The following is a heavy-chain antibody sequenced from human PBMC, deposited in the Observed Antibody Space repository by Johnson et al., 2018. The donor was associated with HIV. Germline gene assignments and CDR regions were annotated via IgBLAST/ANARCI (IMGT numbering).Heavy chain of an antibody. V-gene: IGHV3-7*03. Sequence: VQLVESGGGLVRPGGSLRLPCAASGFTVSSSGLQWVPQAPGQGLERVAYRKQDCRENYDVCSLQARVPFSRDNAKNSLYLQMNSLRAEDTALYYCAKAREVGWDTYDAFDIWGQGTMVTVSS. D-gene: IGHD3-10*01. CDR1: GFTVSSSG. J-gene: IGHJ3*02. CDR2: RKQDCREN. CDR3: AKAREVGWDTYDAFDI.